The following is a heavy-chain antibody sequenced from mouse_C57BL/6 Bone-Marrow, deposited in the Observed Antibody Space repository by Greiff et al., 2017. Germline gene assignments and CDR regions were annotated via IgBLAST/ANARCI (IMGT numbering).Heavy chain of an antibody. CDR3: ARRNDYLDY. V-gene: IGHV1-18*01. D-gene: IGHD2-3*01. CDR1: GYTFTDYN. CDR2: INPNNGGT. Sequence: VQLKQSGPELVKPGASVKIPCKASGYTFTDYNMDWVKPRHGKSLEWIGDINPNNGGTIYNQKFKGKATLTVSKSSSTAYLELRNLTSGDTSVYYCARRNDYLDYWGQGTTLTVSS. J-gene: IGHJ2*01.